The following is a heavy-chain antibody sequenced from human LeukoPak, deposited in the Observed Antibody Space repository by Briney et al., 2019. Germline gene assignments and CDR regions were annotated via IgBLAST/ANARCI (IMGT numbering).Heavy chain of an antibody. CDR1: GGSISSYY. V-gene: IGHV4-59*08. J-gene: IGHJ4*02. CDR2: IYYGGSN. D-gene: IGHD1-26*01. CDR3: ARSNPWKLIN. Sequence: SETLSLTCTVSGGSISSYYWSWLRQPPGKGLEWIGYIYYGGSNNYNPSLTSRVTISVDTSKNQFSLKLSSVTAANTAVYCCARSNPWKLINWGQGTLATVSS.